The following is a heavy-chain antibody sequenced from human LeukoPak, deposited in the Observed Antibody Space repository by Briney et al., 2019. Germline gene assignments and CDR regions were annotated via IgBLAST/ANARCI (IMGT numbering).Heavy chain of an antibody. J-gene: IGHJ4*02. Sequence: ASVKVSCKASGYTFSTCDINWVRQAPGQGLEWMGWMIANSGNTGSAHKFQGRVTMTRDTSINTAYMELSSLRSEDTAVYYCARVLGSISHWGQGTLVTVCS. CDR2: MIANSGNT. CDR3: ARVLGSISH. CDR1: GYTFSTCD. D-gene: IGHD1-1*01. V-gene: IGHV1-8*01.